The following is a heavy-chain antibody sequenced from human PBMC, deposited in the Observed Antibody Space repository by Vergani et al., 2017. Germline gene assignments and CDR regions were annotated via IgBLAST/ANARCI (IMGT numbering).Heavy chain of an antibody. D-gene: IGHD1-14*01. CDR3: GRDMRLLYNRFDS. J-gene: IGHJ5*01. CDR2: TWYDGNNK. CDR1: GFTFNQYG. Sequence: QVQLVGSGGGVVQPGRSLRLSCAASGFTFNQYGMHWVRQAPGKGLEWVAVTWYDGNNKQYADSVKGRFTISRDNSKSTMYLQRNSLRGEDTGVDYCGRDMRLLYNRFDSWGQGTLVTVSS. V-gene: IGHV3-33*01.